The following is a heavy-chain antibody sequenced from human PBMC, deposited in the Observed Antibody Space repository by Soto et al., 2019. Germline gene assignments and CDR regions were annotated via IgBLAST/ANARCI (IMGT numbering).Heavy chain of an antibody. CDR3: ARASGCSGDSCAFDP. D-gene: IGHD2-15*01. V-gene: IGHV4-59*01. CDR1: GGSITTYY. J-gene: IGHJ5*02. CDR2: IYYTGST. Sequence: SETLSLTCSVSGGSITTYYWSWIRQPPGKGLEWIGYIYYTGSTNYNPSLKSRVTISVDTSKNQFSLKLSSVTAADTAVYYCARASGCSGDSCAFDPWGQGTLVTVSS.